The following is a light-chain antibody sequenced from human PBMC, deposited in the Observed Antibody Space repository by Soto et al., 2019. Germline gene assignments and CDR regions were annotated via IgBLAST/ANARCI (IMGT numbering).Light chain of an antibody. CDR3: SSYTSSSTVV. Sequence: QSALTQPASVSGSPGQSITISCTGTSSDVGGYNYVSWYQQHPGKAPKLMIYEFSKRPSGVSNRFSGSKSGNTASLTISGLQAEDEADYYCSSYTSSSTVVFGGGTKLTVL. CDR2: EFS. CDR1: SSDVGGYNY. V-gene: IGLV2-14*01. J-gene: IGLJ2*01.